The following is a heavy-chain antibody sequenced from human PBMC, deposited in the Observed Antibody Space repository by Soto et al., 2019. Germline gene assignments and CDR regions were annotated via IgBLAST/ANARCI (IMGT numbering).Heavy chain of an antibody. CDR2: IYYSGST. D-gene: IGHD3-22*01. CDR3: ARRDSRGWPCRVDN. Sequence: QVQLQESGPGLVKPSQTLSLTCTVSGGSISSGDYYWSWIRQHPGKGLEWIGYIYYSGSTYYNPSLKGRVTMSVDTCKNQVALKLSAVSAADTAVYYCARRDSRGWPCRVDNWGPGTLVTVSS. J-gene: IGHJ4*02. CDR1: GGSISSGDYY. V-gene: IGHV4-31*02.